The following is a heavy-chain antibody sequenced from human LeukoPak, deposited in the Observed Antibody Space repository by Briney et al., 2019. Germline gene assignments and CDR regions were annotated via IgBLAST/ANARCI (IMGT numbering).Heavy chain of an antibody. CDR3: ARGVYSYGSQYYFDY. Sequence: GGSLRLSCAASGFTVSRNHMSWVRQAPGRGLEWVSVIYSGGTTYYADSVKGRFTISRDISKNTLYLQMNSLTAEDTAVYFCARGVYSYGSQYYFDYWGQGTLVTVFS. V-gene: IGHV3-53*01. CDR2: IYSGGTT. J-gene: IGHJ4*02. CDR1: GFTVSRNH. D-gene: IGHD3-10*01.